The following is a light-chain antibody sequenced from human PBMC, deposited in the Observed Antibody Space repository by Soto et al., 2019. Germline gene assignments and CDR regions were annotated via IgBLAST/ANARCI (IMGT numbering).Light chain of an antibody. J-gene: IGKJ5*01. CDR2: GAS. V-gene: IGKV3-15*01. CDR1: QSVSGN. Sequence: EVVMTQSPATLSVSPGERVTLSCTASQSVSGNLAWYQQKPGQAPRLLIHGASTRATDIPARFSGSGSGTEFTLTISSLQSEDFVVYYCQQYNSWPPITFGQGTRLEIK. CDR3: QQYNSWPPIT.